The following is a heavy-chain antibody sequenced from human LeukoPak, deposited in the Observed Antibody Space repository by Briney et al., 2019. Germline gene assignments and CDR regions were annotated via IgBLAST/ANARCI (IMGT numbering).Heavy chain of an antibody. CDR1: GFTFSSYA. Sequence: PGGSLRLSCAASGFTFSSYAMNWVRQAPGKGLEWVSSISSSSSYIYYADSVKGRFTISRDNAKNSLYLQMSSLRAEDTAVYYCARVGGYSGYVFYYYYYMDVWGKGTTVTVSS. J-gene: IGHJ6*03. V-gene: IGHV3-21*01. CDR3: ARVGGYSGYVFYYYYYMDV. D-gene: IGHD5-12*01. CDR2: ISSSSSYI.